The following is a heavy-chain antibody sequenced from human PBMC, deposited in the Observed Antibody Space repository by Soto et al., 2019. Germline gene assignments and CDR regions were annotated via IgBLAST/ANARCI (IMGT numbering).Heavy chain of an antibody. CDR1: GFSFSTYW. Sequence: EVELVESGGGLAQPGGSLRLSCAASGFSFSTYWMHWVRQAPGKGLVWVSRINSDGSRINYGDSVKGRFTVSRDNAKNTVYLQMNSLRADDTAVYYCARVATGSYNWFDPWGQGTLVTVSS. J-gene: IGHJ5*02. CDR2: INSDGSRI. CDR3: ARVATGSYNWFDP. V-gene: IGHV3-74*01. D-gene: IGHD1-26*01.